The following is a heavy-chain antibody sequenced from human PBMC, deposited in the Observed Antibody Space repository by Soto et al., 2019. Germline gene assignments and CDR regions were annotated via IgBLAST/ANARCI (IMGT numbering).Heavy chain of an antibody. J-gene: IGHJ4*02. CDR1: GDSVSSNSAA. CDR3: AREATGTALDFDY. V-gene: IGHV6-1*01. D-gene: IGHD1-1*01. Sequence: QVQLQQSGPGLVKPSQTLSLTCAISGDSVSSNSAAWHWIRQSPSRGLECLGRTYYRSKWYNDYAVSVKRRITNNPDTSKNQFSLQLNSVTPEDTAVYYCAREATGTALDFDYWGQGTLVTVSS. CDR2: TYYRSKWYN.